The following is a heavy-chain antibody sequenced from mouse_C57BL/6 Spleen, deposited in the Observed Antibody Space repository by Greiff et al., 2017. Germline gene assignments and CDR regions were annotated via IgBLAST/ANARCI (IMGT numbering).Heavy chain of an antibody. CDR3: AIGD. V-gene: IGHV1-26*01. CDR2: INPNNGGT. D-gene: IGHD3-1*01. Sequence: VQLQQSGPELVKPGASVKISCKASGYTFTDYYMNWVKQSHGKSLEWIGDINPNNGGTSYNQKFKGKATLTVDNSSSTAYMELRGLSSEDSAVYYCAIGDWGQGTTLTVSS. J-gene: IGHJ2*01. CDR1: GYTFTDYY.